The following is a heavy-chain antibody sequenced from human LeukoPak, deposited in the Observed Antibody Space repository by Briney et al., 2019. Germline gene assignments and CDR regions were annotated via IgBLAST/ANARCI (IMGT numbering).Heavy chain of an antibody. CDR2: ICGSGGST. D-gene: IGHD3-9*01. V-gene: IGHV3-23*01. CDR1: GFTFSSYA. CDR3: ARGKYYDILTGPIGHFDY. Sequence: PGGSLRLSCAASGFTFSSYAMSWVRPAPGKGLEWVSAICGSGGSTYYADSVKGRFTISRDNSKNTLYLQMNSLRAEDTAVYYCARGKYYDILTGPIGHFDYWGQGTLVTVSS. J-gene: IGHJ4*02.